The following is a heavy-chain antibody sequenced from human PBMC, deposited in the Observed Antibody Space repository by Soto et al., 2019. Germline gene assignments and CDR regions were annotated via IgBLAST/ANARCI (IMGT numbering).Heavy chain of an antibody. Sequence: QLQESGSGLVKPSQTLSLTCSVSGGSISSGGFSWSWIRQPPGKGLEWIGYIYHSGSTSHNPSLKSRVTISVDRSKNQFSLKLSSVTAADTAVYYCARGWIQLSDWGQGTLVTVSS. J-gene: IGHJ4*02. CDR3: ARGWIQLSD. D-gene: IGHD5-18*01. CDR1: GGSISSGGFS. CDR2: IYHSGST. V-gene: IGHV4-30-2*01.